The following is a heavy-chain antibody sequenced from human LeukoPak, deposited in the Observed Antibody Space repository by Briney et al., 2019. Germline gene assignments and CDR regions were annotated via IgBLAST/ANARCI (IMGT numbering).Heavy chain of an antibody. CDR3: AKMTGEYYYDSSNYLDY. CDR2: ISGSGGST. CDR1: GFTFSSYA. J-gene: IGHJ4*02. Sequence: GGSLRLSCAASGFTFSSYAMSWVRQAPGKGLEWVSAISGSGGSTYYADSVKGRFTISRDNSKNTLYLQMNSLRAEDTAVYYCAKMTGEYYYDSSNYLDYWGQGTLVTVSS. V-gene: IGHV3-23*01. D-gene: IGHD3-22*01.